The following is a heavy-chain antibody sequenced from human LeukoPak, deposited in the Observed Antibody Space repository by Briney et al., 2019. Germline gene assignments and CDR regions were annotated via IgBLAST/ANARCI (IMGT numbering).Heavy chain of an antibody. CDR3: AREQGETSDIEGPTSPRPNWFDP. J-gene: IGHJ5*02. CDR2: IYYSGST. V-gene: IGHV4-31*03. D-gene: IGHD2-15*01. CDR1: GGSISSGGYY. Sequence: PSETLSLTCTVSGGSISSGGYYWSWIRQHPGKGLEWIGYIYYSGSTYYNPSLKSRVTISVDTSKNQFSLKLSSVTAADTAVYYCAREQGETSDIEGPTSPRPNWFDPWGQGTLVTVSS.